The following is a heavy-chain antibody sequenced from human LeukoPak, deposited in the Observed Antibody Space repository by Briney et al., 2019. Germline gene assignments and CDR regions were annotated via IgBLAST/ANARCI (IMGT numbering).Heavy chain of an antibody. CDR3: AREDDWNYEDY. D-gene: IGHD1-7*01. V-gene: IGHV3-30*03. CDR1: GFTFSSYG. Sequence: GSLRLSCAASGFTFSSYGMHWVRQAPGKGLEWVAVISYDGSNKYYADSVKGRFTISRDNSKNTLYLQMNSLRAEDTATYYCAREDDWNYEDYWGQGTLVTVSS. CDR2: ISYDGSNK. J-gene: IGHJ4*02.